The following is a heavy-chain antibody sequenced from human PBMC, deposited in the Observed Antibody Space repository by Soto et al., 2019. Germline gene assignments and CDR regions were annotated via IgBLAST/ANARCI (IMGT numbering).Heavy chain of an antibody. J-gene: IGHJ6*03. CDR1: GYTFTSYG. V-gene: IGHV1-18*01. Sequence: ASVKVSCKASGYTFTSYGISWVRQAPGQGLEWMGWISAYNGNTNYAQKLQGRVTMTTDTSTSTAYMELRSLRSDDTAVYYCAGGDSGNPRADYYYYYMDVWGKGTTVTVSS. D-gene: IGHD4-4*01. CDR3: AGGDSGNPRADYYYYYMDV. CDR2: ISAYNGNT.